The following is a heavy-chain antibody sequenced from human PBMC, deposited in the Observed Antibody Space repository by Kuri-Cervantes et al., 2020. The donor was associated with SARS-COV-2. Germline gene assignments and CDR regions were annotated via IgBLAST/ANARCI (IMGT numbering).Heavy chain of an antibody. D-gene: IGHD1-1*01. V-gene: IGHV4-31*03. CDR1: GASISRGGDF. CDR3: ARALGTTGDY. J-gene: IGHJ4*02. CDR2: IYYSGFT. Sequence: LRLSCNVSGASISRGGDFWSWIRQHPGKGLEWIGYIYYSGFTYYNPSLKSRISMSVDTSGNQFSLKVRSVTAADTAVYYCARALGTTGDYWGQGTLVTVSS.